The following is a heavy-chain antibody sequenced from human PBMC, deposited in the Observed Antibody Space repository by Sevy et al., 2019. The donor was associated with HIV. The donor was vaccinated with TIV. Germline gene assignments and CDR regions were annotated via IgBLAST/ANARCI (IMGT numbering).Heavy chain of an antibody. CDR3: TKSSHSPRVWRDFDPRFYFFYYGMDV. J-gene: IGHJ6*02. Sequence: GGSLRLSCAASGFTFTHAWMNWVRQAPGKGLEWVGRIQSKIDGGTTDFAAPVKGRFTITRDDSKNTVFLQMNSLKTGDAAVYYCTKSSHSPRVWRDFDPRFYFFYYGMDVWGQGTTVTVSS. CDR1: GFTFTHAW. D-gene: IGHD3-9*01. CDR2: IQSKIDGGTT. V-gene: IGHV3-15*01.